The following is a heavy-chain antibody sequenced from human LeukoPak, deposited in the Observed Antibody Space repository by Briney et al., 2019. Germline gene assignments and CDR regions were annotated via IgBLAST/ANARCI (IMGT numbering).Heavy chain of an antibody. CDR2: IKQDGSEK. D-gene: IGHD6-13*01. CDR3: ARDIGKGSSWANWFDP. Sequence: PGGSLRLSCAASGFTFSSYWMSWVRQAPGKGPEWVANIKQDGSEKYYVDSLKGRFTISRDNAKNSLYLQMNSLRAEDTAVYYCARDIGKGSSWANWFDPWGQGTLVTVSS. V-gene: IGHV3-7*01. CDR1: GFTFSSYW. J-gene: IGHJ5*02.